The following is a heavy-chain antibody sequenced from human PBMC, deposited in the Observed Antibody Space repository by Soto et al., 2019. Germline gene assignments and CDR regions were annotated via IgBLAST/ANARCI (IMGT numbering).Heavy chain of an antibody. CDR3: ARDLPQMTTVTRIDY. V-gene: IGHV1-18*01. D-gene: IGHD4-17*01. Sequence: QVQLVQSGAEVKKPGASVKVSCKASGYTFTSYGISWVRQAPGQGLEWMGWISAYNGNTNYAQKLQGRVTMTTDTSXXTAYMELRSLRSDDTAVYYCARDLPQMTTVTRIDYWGQGTLVTVSS. CDR1: GYTFTSYG. J-gene: IGHJ4*02. CDR2: ISAYNGNT.